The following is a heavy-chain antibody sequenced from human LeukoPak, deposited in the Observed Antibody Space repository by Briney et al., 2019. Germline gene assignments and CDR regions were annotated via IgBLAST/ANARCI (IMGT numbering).Heavy chain of an antibody. CDR1: GYSFTTYG. CDR2: ISAYNANT. Sequence: ASVKVSCKASGYSFTTYGISWVRQAPGQGLEWMGWISAYNANTNYALKLQGRVTMTTDTSTSTAYMELRSLRSDDTAVYYCARTYDFWSGYRWIAFDIWAKGQWSPSLQ. CDR3: ARTYDFWSGYRWIAFDI. D-gene: IGHD3-3*01. J-gene: IGHJ3*02. V-gene: IGHV1-18*01.